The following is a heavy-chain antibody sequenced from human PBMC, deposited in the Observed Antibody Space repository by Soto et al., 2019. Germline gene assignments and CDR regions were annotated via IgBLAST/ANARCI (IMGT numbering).Heavy chain of an antibody. D-gene: IGHD6-13*01. CDR1: VATFHSYA. CDR3: ARDNLGPQVVRAVLYYGMDV. Sequence: ASVPVSCMTSVATFHSYALSWLRQAPEQGLEWMGGIIPIFGTANYAQKFQCRVTITADESTRTAYMELSSLRSEDTAVYSCARDNLGPQVVRAVLYYGMDVWGEGTTVTVSS. V-gene: IGHV1-69*01. CDR2: IIPIFGTA. J-gene: IGHJ6*04.